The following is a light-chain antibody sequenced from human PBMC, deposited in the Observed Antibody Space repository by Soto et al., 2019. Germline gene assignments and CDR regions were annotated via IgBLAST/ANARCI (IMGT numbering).Light chain of an antibody. Sequence: DIQMTQSPSTLSASVGDRVTISFLASQSISSGLAWYQQKPGKAPKLLIYDAYSLENGDPSRFAGFGSGTEFTLSIASLQPDDSATYYCQHYNSYSRTFGQGTKVDI. J-gene: IGKJ1*01. V-gene: IGKV1-5*01. CDR2: DAY. CDR3: QHYNSYSRT. CDR1: QSISSG.